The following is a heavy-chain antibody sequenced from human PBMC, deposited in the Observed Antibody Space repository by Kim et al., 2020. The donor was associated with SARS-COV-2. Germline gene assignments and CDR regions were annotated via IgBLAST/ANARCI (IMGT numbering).Heavy chain of an antibody. CDR2: ISGSGGST. J-gene: IGHJ4*02. CDR3: AKASEYYYDSSGYYSSDY. V-gene: IGHV3-23*01. Sequence: GGSLRLSCAASGFTFSSYAMSWVRQAPGKGLEWVSAISGSGGSTYYADSVKGRFTISRDNSKNTLYLQMNSLRAEDTAVYYCAKASEYYYDSSGYYSSDYWGQGTLVTVSS. D-gene: IGHD3-22*01. CDR1: GFTFSSYA.